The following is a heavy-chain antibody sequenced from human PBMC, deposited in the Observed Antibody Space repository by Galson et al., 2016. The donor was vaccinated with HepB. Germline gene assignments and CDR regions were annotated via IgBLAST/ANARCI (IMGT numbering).Heavy chain of an antibody. D-gene: IGHD2-8*01. CDR2: IYPDGST. J-gene: IGHJ4*02. CDR3: SAGHCSDGPCLNNPDF. CDR1: GISVSSTY. Sequence: SLRLSCAVSGISVSSTYMTWVRQAPIKGLEWVSVIYPDGSTHYADSMKGRFTISRDNSSNTLSLQMHSLRADDTAVYYWSAGHCSDGPCLNNPDFWGQGTLVTVSS. V-gene: IGHV3-53*01.